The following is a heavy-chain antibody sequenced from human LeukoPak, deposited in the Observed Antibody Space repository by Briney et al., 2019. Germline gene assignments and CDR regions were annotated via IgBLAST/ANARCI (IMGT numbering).Heavy chain of an antibody. CDR1: GFTFSSAW. D-gene: IGHD4-23*01. CDR3: ANIFGGNSHRSDY. V-gene: IGHV3-15*01. J-gene: IGHJ4*02. CDR2: IKTKTDGGTT. Sequence: GGSLRLSCAASGFTFSSAWMSWVRQAPGQGLEWLGRIKTKTDGGTTDYAAPVKGRFTISRDDSKDTLYLQMNSLKSDDTAVYYCANIFGGNSHRSDYWGQGTLVAVSS.